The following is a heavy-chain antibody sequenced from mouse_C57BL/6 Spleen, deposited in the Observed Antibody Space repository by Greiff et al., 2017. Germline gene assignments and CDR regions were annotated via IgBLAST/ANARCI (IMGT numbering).Heavy chain of an antibody. Sequence: EVQLVESGGGLVKPGGSLKLSCAASGFTFSDYGMHWVRQAPEKGLEWVAYISSGSSTIYYADTVKGRFTISRDNAKNTLFLQMTSLRSEDTAMYYCAREGYDAWFAYWGQGTLVTVSA. J-gene: IGHJ3*01. D-gene: IGHD2-2*01. CDR3: AREGYDAWFAY. CDR2: ISSGSSTI. CDR1: GFTFSDYG. V-gene: IGHV5-17*01.